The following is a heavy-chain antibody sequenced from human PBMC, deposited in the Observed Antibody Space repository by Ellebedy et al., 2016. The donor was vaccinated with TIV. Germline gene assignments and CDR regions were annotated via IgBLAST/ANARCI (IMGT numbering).Heavy chain of an antibody. CDR2: ITTRTGSP. J-gene: IGHJ4*02. D-gene: IGHD2-2*01. Sequence: AASVKVSCKTSRYTFTRNVINWVRQAPGQGLEWIGWITTRTGSPTYAQGCTGRFVLSLDTSVSTAYLQISSLKAEDTAVYYCAREGSYCSSTNCDFDYWGQGTLVTVSS. CDR3: AREGSYCSSTNCDFDY. V-gene: IGHV7-4-1*02. CDR1: RYTFTRNV.